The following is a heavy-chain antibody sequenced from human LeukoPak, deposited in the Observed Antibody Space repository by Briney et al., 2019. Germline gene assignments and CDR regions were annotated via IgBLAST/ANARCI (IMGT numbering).Heavy chain of an antibody. V-gene: IGHV3-53*01. Sequence: GGSLRLSCAASGFTVITNGMTWVRQAPGKGLEWVSVLHSDGNTKYADSVQGRFTISRDNPKNTLYLEMNSLSPDDTAVYYCVRGVEPLAANTLAYWGQGTLVTVSS. D-gene: IGHD1-14*01. CDR2: LHSDGNT. CDR3: VRGVEPLAANTLAY. J-gene: IGHJ4*02. CDR1: GFTVITNG.